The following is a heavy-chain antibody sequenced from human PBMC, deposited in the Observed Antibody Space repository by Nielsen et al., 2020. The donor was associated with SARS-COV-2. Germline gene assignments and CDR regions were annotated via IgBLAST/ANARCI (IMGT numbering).Heavy chain of an antibody. CDR2: IRSKSHSYET. CDR3: ARESVTGTDAFDI. J-gene: IGHJ3*02. V-gene: IGHV3-73*01. D-gene: IGHD6-19*01. Sequence: GESLKISCAASGFSISDSGMHWVRQASGRGLEWLGRIRSKSHSYETVYAVSVRDRFTISRDDSENTAYLQMNSLRAEDTAVYYCARESVTGTDAFDIWGQGTMVTVSS. CDR1: GFSISDSG.